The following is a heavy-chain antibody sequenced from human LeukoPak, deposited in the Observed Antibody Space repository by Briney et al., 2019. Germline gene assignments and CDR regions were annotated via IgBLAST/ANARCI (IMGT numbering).Heavy chain of an antibody. Sequence: PGGSLRLSCAASGFTFSGSAMHWVRQASGKGLEWVGRIRSKANSYATAYAASVKGRFTISRDDSKNTAYLQMNSLKTEDTAVYYCTRLGRDGYNWGQGTLVTVSS. D-gene: IGHD5-24*01. J-gene: IGHJ4*02. V-gene: IGHV3-73*01. CDR1: GFTFSGSA. CDR2: IRSKANSYAT. CDR3: TRLGRDGYN.